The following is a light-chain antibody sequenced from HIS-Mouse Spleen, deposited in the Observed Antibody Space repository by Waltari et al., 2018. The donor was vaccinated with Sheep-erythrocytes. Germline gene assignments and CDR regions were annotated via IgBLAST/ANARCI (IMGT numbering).Light chain of an antibody. V-gene: IGLV3-21*02. CDR3: QVWDSSSDHPGV. Sequence: SYVLTQPPSVSVAPGQTARITCGGNNIGSKSVHWYQQKPGQAPVLGVYDDSDRPSGIPGRFSGSNSGNTATLTISRVEAGDEADYYCQVWDSSSDHPGVFGGGTKLTVL. CDR2: DDS. J-gene: IGLJ2*01. CDR1: NIGSKS.